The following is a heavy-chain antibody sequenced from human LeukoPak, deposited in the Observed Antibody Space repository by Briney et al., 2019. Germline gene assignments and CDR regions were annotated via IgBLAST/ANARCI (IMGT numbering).Heavy chain of an antibody. J-gene: IGHJ4*02. CDR2: IYPGGSDT. CDR1: GYRFTSYW. CDR3: ARLIGYTHYY. V-gene: IGHV5-51*01. Sequence: GESLKISFEGSGYRFTSYWIAWVRPMPGKGLEWMGIIYPGGSDTRYSPSFQGQVTISADKSISTAYLQWSSLKASDTAMYYCARLIGYTHYYWGQGTLVTVSS. D-gene: IGHD5-18*01.